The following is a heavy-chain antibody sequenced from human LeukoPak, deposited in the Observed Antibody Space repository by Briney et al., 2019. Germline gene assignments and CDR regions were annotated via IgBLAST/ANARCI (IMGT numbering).Heavy chain of an antibody. Sequence: SQTLSLTCTVSGGSISSGGSYWSWIRQHPGKGLEWIGYIYYSGSTYYNPSLKSRVTISVDTSKNQFSLKLSSVTAADTAVYYCARAINDFWSGYPGYYFDHWGQGTLVTVSS. CDR3: ARAINDFWSGYPGYYFDH. CDR1: GGSISSGGSY. J-gene: IGHJ4*02. V-gene: IGHV4-31*03. CDR2: IYYSGST. D-gene: IGHD3-3*01.